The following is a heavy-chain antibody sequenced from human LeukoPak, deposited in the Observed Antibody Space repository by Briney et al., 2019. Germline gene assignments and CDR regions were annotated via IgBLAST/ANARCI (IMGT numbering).Heavy chain of an antibody. D-gene: IGHD3-10*02. Sequence: KPGGSLRLSCAASGFTFSSYSMNWVRQAPGEGLEWVSSISSSSSYIYYADSVKGRFTISRDNAKNSLYLQMNSLRAEDTAVYYCAELGITMIGGVWGKGTTVTISS. CDR3: AELGITMIGGV. V-gene: IGHV3-21*01. CDR2: ISSSSSYI. J-gene: IGHJ6*04. CDR1: GFTFSSYS.